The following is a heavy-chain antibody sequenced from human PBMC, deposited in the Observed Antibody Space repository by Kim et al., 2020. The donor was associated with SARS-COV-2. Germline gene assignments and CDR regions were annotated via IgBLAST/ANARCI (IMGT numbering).Heavy chain of an antibody. V-gene: IGHV3-11*04. CDR2: IRNTGTIT. J-gene: IGHJ5*02. Sequence: GGSLRLSCAASGFSFSDYYMNWIRQAPGKGLEWVSYIRNTGTITDYADSAKGRFTISRDNAKSSLFLQMNSLRVEDTAEYYCATYVSGRVSWGPGTLVIVSS. D-gene: IGHD3-10*01. CDR1: GFSFSDYY. CDR3: ATYVSGRVS.